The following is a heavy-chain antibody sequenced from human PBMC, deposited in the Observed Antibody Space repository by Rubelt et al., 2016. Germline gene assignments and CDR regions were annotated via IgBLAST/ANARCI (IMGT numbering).Heavy chain of an antibody. CDR2: VNSNGAST. V-gene: IGHV3-64D*06. D-gene: IGHD5-24*01. Sequence: VEIGGGLVQPGGSLRLSCSASGFTFSDYAIHWVRQAPGKGLNYVGAVNSNGASTYYADSVKGRFTISRDNSKNTWYLHMSGLRAGDTAVYYCVKELHPISSPFDVWGQGTMVTVSS. CDR3: VKELHPISSPFDV. CDR1: GFTFSDYA. J-gene: IGHJ3*01.